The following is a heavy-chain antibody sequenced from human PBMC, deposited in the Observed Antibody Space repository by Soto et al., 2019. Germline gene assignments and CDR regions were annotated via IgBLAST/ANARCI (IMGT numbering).Heavy chain of an antibody. CDR1: GGSISSYY. CDR2: IYYSGST. J-gene: IGHJ4*02. CDR3: ARLDTAMVIRGNY. V-gene: IGHV4-59*04. D-gene: IGHD5-18*01. Sequence: PSETLSLTCTVSGGSISSYYLTWIRQPPGKGLEWIGTIYYSGSTYYNPSLKGRFTISRDNSKNTLYLQMNSLRAEDTAVYYCARLDTAMVIRGNYWGQGTLVTVSS.